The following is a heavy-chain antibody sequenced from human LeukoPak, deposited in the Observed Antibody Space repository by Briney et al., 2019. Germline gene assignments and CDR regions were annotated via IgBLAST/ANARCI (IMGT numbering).Heavy chain of an antibody. V-gene: IGHV3-21*01. Sequence: PGGSVRLSCAVCGFTFSSYSMIWARQAPGKGLEWVSSISSSSSYICYADPVKGRFTISRDNAKNSLYLQMNSLRAEDRAVYYCARDDYAGFDYWGQGTLVTVSS. CDR3: ARDDYAGFDY. CDR2: ISSSSSYI. D-gene: IGHD4-17*01. J-gene: IGHJ4*02. CDR1: GFTFSSYS.